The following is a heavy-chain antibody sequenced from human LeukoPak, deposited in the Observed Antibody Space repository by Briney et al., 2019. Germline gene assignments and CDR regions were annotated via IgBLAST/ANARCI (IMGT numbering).Heavy chain of an antibody. CDR1: GYTFTSYG. CDR2: ISAYNGNT. D-gene: IGHD3-9*01. Sequence: AASVKLSCTSSGYTFTSYGISWVRQAPGQGLEWMGWISAYNGNTNYSQKLQGRVTMTTDTSTSTAYMELRSLRSDDTAVYYCARVGYDILTGYSLYYYYYGMDVWGQGTTVTVSS. V-gene: IGHV1-18*01. CDR3: ARVGYDILTGYSLYYYYYGMDV. J-gene: IGHJ6*02.